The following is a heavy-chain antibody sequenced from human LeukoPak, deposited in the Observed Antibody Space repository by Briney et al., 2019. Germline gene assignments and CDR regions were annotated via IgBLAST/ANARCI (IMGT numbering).Heavy chain of an antibody. Sequence: SETLSLTCAVYGGSFSDYYWSWIRQPPGKGLEWIGEINHSGSTNYNPSLKSRVTISVDTSKNQFSLKLSSVTAADTAVYYCARGRHRYCTNGVCPHPTLGYWGQGTLVTVSS. CDR3: ARGRHRYCTNGVCPHPTLGY. CDR2: INHSGST. CDR1: GGSFSDYY. D-gene: IGHD2-8*01. J-gene: IGHJ4*02. V-gene: IGHV4-34*01.